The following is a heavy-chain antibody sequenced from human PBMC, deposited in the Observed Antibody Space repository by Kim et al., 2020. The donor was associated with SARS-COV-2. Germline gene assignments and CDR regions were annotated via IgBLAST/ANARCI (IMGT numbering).Heavy chain of an antibody. D-gene: IGHD3-22*01. CDR1: GGTFSSYA. CDR3: ARDSDVSSGKDY. J-gene: IGHJ4*02. Sequence: SVKVSCKASGGTFSSYAISWVRQAPGQGLEWLGGIIPIFGTANYAQKFQGRVTITADESTSTAYMELSSLRSEDTAVYYCARDSDVSSGKDYWGQGTLVTVSS. V-gene: IGHV1-69*13. CDR2: IIPIFGTA.